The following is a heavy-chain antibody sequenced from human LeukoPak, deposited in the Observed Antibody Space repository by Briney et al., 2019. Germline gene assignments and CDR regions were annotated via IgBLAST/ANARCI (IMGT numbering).Heavy chain of an antibody. Sequence: GGTLRLSCAASGFTFDDDTMHWVRQNPGRGLEWVSFITWKSHRTHYADSVKGRFTVSRDNSKDSLYLQMNSLRTEDTGLYHCASEVGYRSLGYLGQGTLVTVSS. CDR2: ITWKSHRT. V-gene: IGHV3-43*01. D-gene: IGHD3-3*01. CDR3: ASEVGYRSLGY. J-gene: IGHJ4*02. CDR1: GFTFDDDT.